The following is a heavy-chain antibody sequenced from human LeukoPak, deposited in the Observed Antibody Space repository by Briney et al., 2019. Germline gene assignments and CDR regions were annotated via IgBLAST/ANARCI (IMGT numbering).Heavy chain of an antibody. CDR3: ARDPPQSIAVAGIDFDY. V-gene: IGHV3-21*05. CDR2: ISSSSSYI. D-gene: IGHD6-19*01. J-gene: IGHJ4*02. CDR1: GFTFSRYS. Sequence: GGSLRLSCAASGFTFSRYSMNWVRHAPGKGLVWGSYISSSSSYIFYADSVKGRFTISRDNAKNSLYLQMSSLRAEDTAVYYCARDPPQSIAVAGIDFDYWGQGTLVTVSS.